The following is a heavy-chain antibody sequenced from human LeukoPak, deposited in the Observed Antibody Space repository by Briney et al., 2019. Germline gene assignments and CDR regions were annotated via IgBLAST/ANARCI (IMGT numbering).Heavy chain of an antibody. J-gene: IGHJ4*02. V-gene: IGHV3-48*03. CDR2: ISSSGSTI. CDR3: ARDFSGSYRFDY. Sequence: GGSLRLSCAASGFTFSSYEMNWVRQAPGKGLEWVSYISSSGSTIHYADSVKGRFTISRDNAKNSLYLQMNSLRAEDTAVYFCARDFSGSYRFDYWGQGTPVTVSS. D-gene: IGHD1-26*01. CDR1: GFTFSSYE.